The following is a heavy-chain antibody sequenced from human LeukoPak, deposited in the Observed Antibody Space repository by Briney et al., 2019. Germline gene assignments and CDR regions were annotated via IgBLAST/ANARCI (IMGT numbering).Heavy chain of an antibody. J-gene: IGHJ4*02. CDR1: GFTFGDYA. CDR2: IKKDGSEK. Sequence: GGSLRLSCTASGFTFGDYAMSWVRQAPGKGLEWVANIKKDGSEKYYVDSVKGRFTISRDNAKTSLYLQMNSLRAEDTAVYYCARDLSGVTGYTYGRGIDYWGQGTLVTVSS. CDR3: ARDLSGVTGYTYGRGIDY. V-gene: IGHV3-7*01. D-gene: IGHD5-18*01.